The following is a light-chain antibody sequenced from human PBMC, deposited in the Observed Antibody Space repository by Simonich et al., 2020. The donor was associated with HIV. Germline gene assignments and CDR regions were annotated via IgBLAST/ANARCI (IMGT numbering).Light chain of an antibody. V-gene: IGKV4-1*01. CDR1: QSVLYSSNNKNS. Sequence: DIVMTQSPDSPAVSLGERATINCKSSQSVLYSSNNKNSLAWYQHKPGQLPKLLIYCTATRESGVPDRFSGSGSGTDFTLTISSLQAEDVAVYYCQQYSITPPGYTFGQGTKLEIK. CDR2: CTA. J-gene: IGKJ2*01. CDR3: QQYSITPPGYT.